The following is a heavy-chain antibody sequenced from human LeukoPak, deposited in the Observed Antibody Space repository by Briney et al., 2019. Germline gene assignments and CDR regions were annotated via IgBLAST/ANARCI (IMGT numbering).Heavy chain of an antibody. J-gene: IGHJ5*02. V-gene: IGHV3-72*01. CDR3: ARVHSPYGGPGWFDP. D-gene: IGHD3-10*01. CDR2: TKNKAYSYST. Sequence: PGGSLRLSCAASGFTSSDYYMGWVRQAPGKGLEWVGLTKNKAYSYSTEYAASVEGRFTISRDDSKNSLCLQMNSLKSEDTAVYHCARVHSPYGGPGWFDPWGQGTLVTVSS. CDR1: GFTSSDYY.